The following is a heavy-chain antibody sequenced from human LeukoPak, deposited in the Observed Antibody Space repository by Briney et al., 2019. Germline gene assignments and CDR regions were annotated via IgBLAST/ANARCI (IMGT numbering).Heavy chain of an antibody. CDR1: GYTFTSYG. D-gene: IGHD2-15*01. CDR2: VSAYADDT. V-gene: IGHV1-18*01. Sequence: ASVKVSCKASGYTFTSYGISWVRQAPGQGLEWMGWVSAYADDTNYVQKFQGRVTMTTDTSTSTAYMELRSLRSDDTAVYYCARDCIGCHGFDYWGQGTLVTVS. CDR3: ARDCIGCHGFDY. J-gene: IGHJ4*02.